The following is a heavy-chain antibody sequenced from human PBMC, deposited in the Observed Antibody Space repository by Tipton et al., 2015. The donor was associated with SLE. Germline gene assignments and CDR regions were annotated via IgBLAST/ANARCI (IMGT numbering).Heavy chain of an antibody. D-gene: IGHD3-22*01. CDR3: ARGRKNLSYYDSSGYPDY. CDR1: GGSISSYY. J-gene: IGHJ4*02. V-gene: IGHV4-59*12. Sequence: LRLSCTVSGGSISSYYWSWIRQPPGKGLEWIGYIYYSGSTNYNPSLKSRVTISVDTSKNQFSLKLSSVTAADTAVYYCARGRKNLSYYDSSGYPDYWGQGTLVTVSS. CDR2: IYYSGST.